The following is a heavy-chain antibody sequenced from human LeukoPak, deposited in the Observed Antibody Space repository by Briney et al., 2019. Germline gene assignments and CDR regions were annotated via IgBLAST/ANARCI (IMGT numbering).Heavy chain of an antibody. J-gene: IGHJ5*02. CDR2: IFTSGST. Sequence: SETLSLTCTVSGGSISSGSYFWTWIRQPAGKGLEWIGRIFTSGSTNYNPSLGSRVTISVDTSKNQFSLKLSSVTAADTAVYYCARSRRGYSSSSVSWFDPWGQGTLVTVSS. CDR1: GGSISSGSYF. V-gene: IGHV4-61*02. D-gene: IGHD6-6*01. CDR3: ARSRRGYSSSSVSWFDP.